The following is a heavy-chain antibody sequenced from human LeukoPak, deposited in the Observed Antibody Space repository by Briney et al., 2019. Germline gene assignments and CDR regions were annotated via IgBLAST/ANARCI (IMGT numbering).Heavy chain of an antibody. Sequence: AAVNVSRMASRYTFTGYYMYWVRQAPGQGVEWVGWISPNSGSTNYAQKLQGRVTMTTDTSTSTAYMALRSLRSDDTAVYYCARGSGYSSGSGVYMDVWGKGTTVTVSS. CDR2: ISPNSGST. CDR3: ARGSGYSSGSGVYMDV. J-gene: IGHJ6*04. D-gene: IGHD5-18*01. CDR1: RYTFTGYY. V-gene: IGHV1-18*04.